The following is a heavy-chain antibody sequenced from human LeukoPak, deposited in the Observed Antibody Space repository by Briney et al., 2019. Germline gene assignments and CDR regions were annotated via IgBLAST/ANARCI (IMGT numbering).Heavy chain of an antibody. CDR1: GYTFTSYG. CDR3: ARGPIYYYDSSGYYSPFDY. D-gene: IGHD3-22*01. Sequence: ASVKVSCKASGYTFTSYGISWVRQAPGQGLEWMGWISAYNGNTNYAQKLQGRVTMTTDTSTSTAYMELRSLRSDDTAVYYCARGPIYYYDSSGYYSPFDYWGQGTLVTVSS. CDR2: ISAYNGNT. J-gene: IGHJ4*02. V-gene: IGHV1-18*01.